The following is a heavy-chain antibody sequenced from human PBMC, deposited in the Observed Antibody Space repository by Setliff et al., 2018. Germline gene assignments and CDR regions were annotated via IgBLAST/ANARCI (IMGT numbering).Heavy chain of an antibody. CDR3: AREGVDTRSSTDYRYYMDV. J-gene: IGHJ6*03. D-gene: IGHD5-18*01. CDR1: GGTFSNYG. V-gene: IGHV1-69*05. Sequence: SVKVSCKASGGTFSNYGVSWVRQAPGQGLEWMGGTIPLFGTTDYAQKFHGRVTIITDESTSTAYIELSSLTSDDTAVYYCAREGVDTRSSTDYRYYMDVWGQGTTVTVSS. CDR2: TIPLFGTT.